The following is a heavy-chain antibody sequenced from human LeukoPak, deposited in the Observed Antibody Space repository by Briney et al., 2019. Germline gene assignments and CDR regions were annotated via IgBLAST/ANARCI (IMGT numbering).Heavy chain of an antibody. D-gene: IGHD5-12*01. V-gene: IGHV1-46*01. CDR1: RYTFTDYN. CDR3: ARIGGYSELGAFDI. CDR2: IKPSGGDT. Sequence: GASVKVSCKTSRYTFTDYNLYWVRQAPGQRLEWMGIIKPSGGDTSYAQTFQGRVFMTRDTSTSTVYMELSSLKSEDTAVYYCARIGGYSELGAFDIWGQGTMVTVSS. J-gene: IGHJ3*02.